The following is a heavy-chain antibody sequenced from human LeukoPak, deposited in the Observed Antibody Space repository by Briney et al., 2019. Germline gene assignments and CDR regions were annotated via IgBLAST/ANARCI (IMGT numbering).Heavy chain of an antibody. V-gene: IGHV1-3*01. CDR2: INAGNGNT. Sequence: ASVKVSCKASGYAFSTYAIHWVRQAPGQRLEWMGWINAGNGNTKYSQKFQGRVTITRATSASTAYMELSSLRSEDTAVYYCARAWGEYHDILTGYYRGAFDCWGQGTLVTVSS. D-gene: IGHD3-9*01. CDR1: GYAFSTYA. J-gene: IGHJ4*02. CDR3: ARAWGEYHDILTGYYRGAFDC.